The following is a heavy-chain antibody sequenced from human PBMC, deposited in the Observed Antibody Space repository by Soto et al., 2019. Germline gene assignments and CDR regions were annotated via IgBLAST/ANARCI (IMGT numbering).Heavy chain of an antibody. D-gene: IGHD6-19*01. CDR1: DDSISSSSFY. CDR3: ARHGEQWLLKQGVYD. CDR2: VYYSGSS. J-gene: IGHJ4*02. V-gene: IGHV4-39*01. Sequence: SETLSLTCTVSDDSISSSSFYWAWIRQPPGKGLEWIGSVYYSGSSYHNPSLKSRVTMSVDRSKNQVSLTVSSVTAADTAMYFCARHGEQWLLKQGVYDWGQGTLVTVSS.